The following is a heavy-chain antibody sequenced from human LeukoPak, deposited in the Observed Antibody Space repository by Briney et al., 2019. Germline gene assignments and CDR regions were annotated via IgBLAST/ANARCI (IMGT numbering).Heavy chain of an antibody. CDR1: GGSISSYY. Sequence: SETLSLTCTVSGGSISSYYWSWMRQPPGKGLEWIGYIYYSGSTNYNPSLKSRVTISVDTSKNQFSLKLSSVTAADTAVYYCAVTYYYDSSGYSPYFDYWGQGTLVTVSS. D-gene: IGHD3-22*01. CDR2: IYYSGST. J-gene: IGHJ4*02. CDR3: AVTYYYDSSGYSPYFDY. V-gene: IGHV4-59*01.